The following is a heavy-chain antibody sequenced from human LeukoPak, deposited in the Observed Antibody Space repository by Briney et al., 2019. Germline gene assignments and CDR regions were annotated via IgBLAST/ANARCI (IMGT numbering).Heavy chain of an antibody. Sequence: GGSLRLSCAASGFTFSSYAMHWVRQAPGKGLEWVAVISYDGSNKYYADSVKGRFTISRDNSKNTLYLQMNSLRAEDTAVYYCAGPLRYFDWLPYFDYWGQGTLVTVSS. V-gene: IGHV3-30*04. J-gene: IGHJ4*02. D-gene: IGHD3-9*01. CDR3: AGPLRYFDWLPYFDY. CDR1: GFTFSSYA. CDR2: ISYDGSNK.